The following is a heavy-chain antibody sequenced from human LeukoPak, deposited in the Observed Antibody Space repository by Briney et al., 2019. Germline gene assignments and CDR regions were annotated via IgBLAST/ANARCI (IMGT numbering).Heavy chain of an antibody. J-gene: IGHJ3*02. D-gene: IGHD3-3*01. V-gene: IGHV4-61*02. Sequence: PSQTLSLTCTVSGGSISSGSYYWSWIRQPAGKGLEWIGRIYTSGSTNYNPSLKSRVTISVDTSKNQFSLKLSSVTAADTAVYYCARVLYVRNGHDAFDIWGQGTMVTVSS. CDR2: IYTSGST. CDR1: GGSISSGSYY. CDR3: ARVLYVRNGHDAFDI.